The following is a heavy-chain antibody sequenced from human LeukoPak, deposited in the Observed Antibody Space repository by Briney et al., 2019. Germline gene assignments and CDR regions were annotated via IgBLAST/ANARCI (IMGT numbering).Heavy chain of an antibody. D-gene: IGHD3-22*01. J-gene: IGHJ4*02. CDR1: GYTFTGYY. V-gene: IGHV1-2*06. Sequence: ASVKVSCKASGYTFTGYYMHWVRQAPGQGLEWMGRINPSSGGTNYAQKFQGRVTMTRDTSISTAYMELSRLRSDDTAVYYCARENQDYYDSSGYDYWGQGTLVTVSS. CDR3: ARENQDYYDSSGYDY. CDR2: INPSSGGT.